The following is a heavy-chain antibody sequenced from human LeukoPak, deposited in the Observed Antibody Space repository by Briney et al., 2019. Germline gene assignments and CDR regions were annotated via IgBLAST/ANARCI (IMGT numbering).Heavy chain of an antibody. CDR3: ARNTSSSPWFDP. CDR1: GGSVSSPNSY. Sequence: SETLSLTCIVSGGSVSSPNSYWSWIWQPPGKGLEWIGNVYYIGTTSYNSSLKSRVTISVDTSKNQFSLEVTSVTAADTAVYYCARNTSSSPWFDPWGQGTLVTVSS. D-gene: IGHD6-6*01. V-gene: IGHV4-61*01. J-gene: IGHJ5*02. CDR2: VYYIGTT.